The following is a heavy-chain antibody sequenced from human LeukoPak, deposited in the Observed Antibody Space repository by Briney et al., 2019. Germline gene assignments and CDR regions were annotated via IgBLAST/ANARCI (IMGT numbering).Heavy chain of an antibody. CDR3: ARAAYNWN. CDR2: IDPSGTAL. D-gene: IGHD1-20*01. Sequence: PGGSLRLSCAASGFTFSRDWMHWVRQAPGKGLVWVSYIDPSGTALFYADSVKGRFTISRDNGKNSLYLQLRSLRADDTAVYYCARAAYNWNWGQGTLVTVSS. V-gene: IGHV3-11*01. CDR1: GFTFSRDW. J-gene: IGHJ4*02.